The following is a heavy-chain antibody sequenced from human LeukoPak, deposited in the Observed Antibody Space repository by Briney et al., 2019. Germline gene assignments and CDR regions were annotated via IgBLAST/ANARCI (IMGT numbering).Heavy chain of an antibody. CDR1: RFTFINYA. V-gene: IGHV3-23*01. CDR3: ATKRGEGTQLNYMWFDP. CDR2: ISGGRDST. Sequence: PGWALRLSFASSRFTFINYAMTGLRQAPGKGLEGVSSISGGRDSTYYADSVKGRCTISRDNIKSMLYLQKNSLRAENTAIYYCATKRGEGTQLNYMWFDPWGQGTLVTVSS. J-gene: IGHJ5*02. D-gene: IGHD3-16*01.